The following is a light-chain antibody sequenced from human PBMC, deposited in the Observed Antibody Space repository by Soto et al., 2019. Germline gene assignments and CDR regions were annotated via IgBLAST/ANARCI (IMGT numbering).Light chain of an antibody. CDR2: GAS. J-gene: IGKJ1*01. CDR3: QQYGSSPWT. V-gene: IGKV3-20*01. CDR1: QSVTSTH. Sequence: EIVLTQSPGTLSLSPGERATLSCRASQSVTSTHLAWYQQQPGQAPRLLIYGASSRATGIPDRFSGSGSGTGFTLTISRLEPEDLAVYYCQQYGSSPWTFGQGTKVEIK.